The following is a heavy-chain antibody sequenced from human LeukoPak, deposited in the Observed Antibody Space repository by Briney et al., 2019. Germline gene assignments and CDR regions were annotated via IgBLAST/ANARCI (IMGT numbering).Heavy chain of an antibody. CDR2: IYYTGST. V-gene: IGHV4-39*01. D-gene: IGHD3-22*01. CDR3: ARSYYYDSSPFDY. J-gene: IGHJ4*02. CDR1: GGSISNNNDY. Sequence: PSETLSLTCTVSGGSISNNNDYWGWIRQPPGKGLEWIGSIYYTGSTYYNPSLKSRVTISVDTSKNQFSLKLSSVTAADTAVYYCARSYYYDSSPFDYWGQGTLVTVSS.